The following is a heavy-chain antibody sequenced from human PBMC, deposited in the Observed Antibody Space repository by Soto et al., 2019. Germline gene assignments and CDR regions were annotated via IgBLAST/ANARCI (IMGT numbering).Heavy chain of an antibody. CDR3: AHQTISYTLDV. D-gene: IGHD1-1*01. CDR2: TYHGGAT. V-gene: IGHV4-4*02. CDR1: GGSIRGHYW. J-gene: IGHJ6*02. Sequence: QVQLQESGPGLVKPSGTLSLTCAVSGGSIRGHYWWSWVRQTPEKGLEWIGETYHGGATYYNPSLKSRATISTDESKNQLSLKLSSVTAADTAIYYCAHQTISYTLDVWGLGITVTVSS.